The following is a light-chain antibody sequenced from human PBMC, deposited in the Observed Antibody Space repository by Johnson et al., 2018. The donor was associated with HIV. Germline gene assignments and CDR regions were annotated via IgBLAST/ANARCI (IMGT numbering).Light chain of an antibody. CDR1: SSNIGNNY. V-gene: IGLV1-51*01. Sequence: QSVLTQPPSVSAAPGQKVTISCSGSSSNIGNNYVSWYQQLPGTAPKLLIYDNNKRPSGIPHRFSGSKSGTSATLGITGLQTGDEADYYCGTWDSSLSAYVFGTGTKVTAL. CDR3: GTWDSSLSAYV. CDR2: DNN. J-gene: IGLJ1*01.